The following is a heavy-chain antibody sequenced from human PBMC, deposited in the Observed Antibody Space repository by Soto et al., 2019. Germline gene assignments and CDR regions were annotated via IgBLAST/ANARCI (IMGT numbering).Heavy chain of an antibody. J-gene: IGHJ3*02. D-gene: IGHD3-22*01. CDR1: GFTFSSYA. V-gene: IGHV3-23*01. Sequence: VGSLRLSCAASGFTFSSYAMGWVRQAPGQGLEWVSASTGSGYTTYHADSVKGRFTISRDNSQNTLSLQMNSLRAEDTAVYYCAKAPYNYDSGGYYYSAFDIWGQGTMVTVSS. CDR2: STGSGYTT. CDR3: AKAPYNYDSGGYYYSAFDI.